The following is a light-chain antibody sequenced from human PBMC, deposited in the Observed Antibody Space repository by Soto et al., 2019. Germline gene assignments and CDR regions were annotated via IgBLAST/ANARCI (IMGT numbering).Light chain of an antibody. J-gene: IGKJ2*01. CDR1: QGNNSF. CDR2: AAS. V-gene: IGKV1-9*01. Sequence: IQLTQSPSSLSASVGDRVTISCRASQGNNSFVAWYQQKSGKAPKLLIYAASTLQSGVPSRFSDSGSGTDFTLTISSLQPEDFATYYCQQLNDRRFSFGQGTKLDIK. CDR3: QQLNDRRFS.